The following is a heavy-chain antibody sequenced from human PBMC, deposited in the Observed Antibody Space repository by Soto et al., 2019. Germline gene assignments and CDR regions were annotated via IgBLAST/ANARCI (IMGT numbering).Heavy chain of an antibody. CDR3: ARLSYRSFNFDY. V-gene: IGHV2-70*01. J-gene: IGHJ4*02. D-gene: IGHD3-16*02. CDR2: IDWDDDK. Sequence: PTLVNPTQTLTLTCAFSGFSLSTSGMCVSWLRQPPGKALEWLALIDWDDDKYYSTSLKTRLTISKDTSKNQVVLTVTNMDPVDTATYFCARLSYRSFNFDYWGQGTLVTVPQ. CDR1: GFSLSTSGMC.